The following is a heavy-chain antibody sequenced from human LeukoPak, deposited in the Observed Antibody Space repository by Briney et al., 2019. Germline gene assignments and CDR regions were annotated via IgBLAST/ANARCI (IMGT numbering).Heavy chain of an antibody. Sequence: PSETLSLTCTVSGGSISSYYWSWIRQPAGKGLEWIGRIYTSGSTNYNPSLKSRVTMSVDTSKNQFSLKLSSVTAADTAVYYCAIVVVPAAGGVWFDPWGQGTLVTVSS. CDR2: IYTSGST. CDR3: AIVVVPAAGGVWFDP. CDR1: GGSISSYY. J-gene: IGHJ5*02. V-gene: IGHV4-4*07. D-gene: IGHD2-2*01.